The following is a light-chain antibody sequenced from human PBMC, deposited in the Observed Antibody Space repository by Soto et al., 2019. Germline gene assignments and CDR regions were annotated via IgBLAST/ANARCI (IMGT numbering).Light chain of an antibody. CDR2: GSS. Sequence: EIVLSQSPGTLSLSPGERATLSCRASQNIRSNYVAWYQQKPGQAPRLLIFGSSSTATGIPDRFSGSGSGTDFTLTISSLESEDFAIYYCQQRYNWPLTFGQGTRLEIK. CDR3: QQRYNWPLT. J-gene: IGKJ5*01. CDR1: QNIRSNY. V-gene: IGKV3D-20*02.